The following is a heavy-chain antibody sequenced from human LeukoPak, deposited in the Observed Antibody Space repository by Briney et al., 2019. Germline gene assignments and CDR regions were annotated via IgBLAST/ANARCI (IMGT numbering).Heavy chain of an antibody. Sequence: SETLSLTCTVSGGSISSYYWSWIRQPPGKGLEWIGYIYTSGSTNYNPSLKSRVTISVDTSKNQFSLKLSSVTDADTAVYYCARQGYYYDSSGYYYDYWGQGTLVTVSS. D-gene: IGHD3-22*01. V-gene: IGHV4-4*09. J-gene: IGHJ4*02. CDR3: ARQGYYYDSSGYYYDY. CDR2: IYTSGST. CDR1: GGSISSYY.